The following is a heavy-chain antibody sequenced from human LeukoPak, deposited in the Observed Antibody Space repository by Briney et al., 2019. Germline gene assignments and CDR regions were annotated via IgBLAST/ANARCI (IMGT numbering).Heavy chain of an antibody. J-gene: IGHJ3*02. V-gene: IGHV1-18*01. CDR1: GYTFTSYG. Sequence: APVKVSCKASGYTFTSYGISWVRQAPGQGLEWMGWISAYNGNTNYAQKLQGRVTMTTDTSTSTAYMELRSLRSDDTAVYYCARDNYYDSSGYYFGAFDIWGQGTMVTVSS. D-gene: IGHD3-22*01. CDR2: ISAYNGNT. CDR3: ARDNYYDSSGYYFGAFDI.